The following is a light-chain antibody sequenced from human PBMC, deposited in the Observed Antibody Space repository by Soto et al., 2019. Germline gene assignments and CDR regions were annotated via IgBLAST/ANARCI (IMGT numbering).Light chain of an antibody. CDR3: QQYKTYMYT. Sequence: DIQMTQSPSTLSASVGDRVTITCRASQSIASWLAWYQQKPGKAPKLLIYRASSLESGVPSRFSGSGSGTEFTLTISSLQPEDFATYYCQQYKTYMYTFAQGTKLEIK. V-gene: IGKV1-5*03. CDR1: QSIASW. CDR2: RAS. J-gene: IGKJ2*01.